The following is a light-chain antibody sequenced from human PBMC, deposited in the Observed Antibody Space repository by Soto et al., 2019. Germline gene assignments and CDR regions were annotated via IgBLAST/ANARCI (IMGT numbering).Light chain of an antibody. V-gene: IGLV4-69*01. J-gene: IGLJ2*01. CDR2: INSDGSH. CDR3: QTWGTGMV. Sequence: QLVLTQSPSASASLGASVKLTCTLSSGHSTYVIAWHQQQPEKGPRYLMTINSDGSHNKGDGIPDRFSGSSSEAERYLTISLLQSEDEADYYCQTWGTGMVFGGGTKRTVL. CDR1: SGHSTYV.